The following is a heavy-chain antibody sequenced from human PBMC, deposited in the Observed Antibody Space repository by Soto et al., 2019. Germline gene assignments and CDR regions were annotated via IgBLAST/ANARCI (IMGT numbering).Heavy chain of an antibody. CDR1: GLTFSNYW. V-gene: IGHV3-7*01. D-gene: IGHD3-9*01. J-gene: IGHJ4*02. CDR2: IKQDGSEQ. Sequence: GGSLRLSCAASGLTFSNYWMSWVRQAPGKGLEWVANIKQDGSEQYYSDSVKGRFTISRDNAKNSLHLQMNSLRAEDTAVYYCAGDRPQEQRLTGYWGQGTLVTVSS. CDR3: AGDRPQEQRLTGY.